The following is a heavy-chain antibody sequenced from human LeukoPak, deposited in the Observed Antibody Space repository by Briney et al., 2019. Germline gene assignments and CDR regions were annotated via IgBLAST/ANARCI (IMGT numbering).Heavy chain of an antibody. CDR1: GFTFSSYD. Sequence: GGSLRLSCAASGFTFSSYDMHWVRQATGKGLEWVSAIGTAGDTYYPGSVKGRFTISRENAKNSLYLQMNSLRAGDTAVYCCARSCSSTSCYAKYYYGMDVWGQGTTVTVSS. D-gene: IGHD2-2*01. CDR3: ARSCSSTSCYAKYYYGMDV. CDR2: IGTAGDT. J-gene: IGHJ6*02. V-gene: IGHV3-13*04.